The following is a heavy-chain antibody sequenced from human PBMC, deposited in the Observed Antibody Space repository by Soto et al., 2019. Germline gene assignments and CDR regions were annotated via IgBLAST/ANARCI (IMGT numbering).Heavy chain of an antibody. Sequence: GGSLRLSCVASGFTFSRYVMSWVRQAPGKGLEWVSSVNRSGSRTYYADSVKGRFTISRDNSKNTLFLQMNSLRAEDTAVYYCAKDPAAHYDFWSGYYSSFDSWGQGTLVTVSS. CDR2: VNRSGSRT. CDR3: AKDPAAHYDFWSGYYSSFDS. J-gene: IGHJ4*02. D-gene: IGHD3-3*01. CDR1: GFTFSRYV. V-gene: IGHV3-23*01.